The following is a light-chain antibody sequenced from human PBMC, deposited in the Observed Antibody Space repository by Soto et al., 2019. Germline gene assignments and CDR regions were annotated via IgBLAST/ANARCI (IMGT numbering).Light chain of an antibody. CDR3: QQYNDWPLT. CDR1: QSVGSN. CDR2: GAF. Sequence: EIVMTQSPVTLSVPPGERVTLSCRASQSVGSNLAWYQQKPGQAPSLLIYGAFTRATGIPARFSGTGSGTEFTLTISSLQSEDFALYYCQQYNDWPLTFGQGTKVDIK. V-gene: IGKV3-15*01. J-gene: IGKJ1*01.